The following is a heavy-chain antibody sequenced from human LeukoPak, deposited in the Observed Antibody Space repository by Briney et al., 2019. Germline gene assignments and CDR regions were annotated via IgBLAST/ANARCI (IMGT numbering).Heavy chain of an antibody. CDR3: ARLIAAAVSTTVTTRYFDY. CDR2: INHSGST. J-gene: IGHJ4*02. CDR1: GGSFSGYY. Sequence: SETLSLTCAVYGGSFSGYYWSWIRQPPGKGLEWIGEINHSGSTNYNPSLKSRVTISVDTSKNQFSLKLSSVTAADTAVYYCARLIAAAVSTTVTTRYFDYWGQGTLVTVSS. V-gene: IGHV4-34*01. D-gene: IGHD4-17*01.